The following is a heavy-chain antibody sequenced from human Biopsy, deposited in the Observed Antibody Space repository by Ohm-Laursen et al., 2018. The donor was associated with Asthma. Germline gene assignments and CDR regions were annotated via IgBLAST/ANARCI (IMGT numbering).Heavy chain of an antibody. Sequence: SDTLSLTCTVSGGSINNFYWSWIRQPPGKGLESIGHVYYSGSTNYNPSLKSRVTISIDVSKNQFSLKLTSVTAADTAVYYCARGVDRVTGLLDHFDSWGQVTLVTVSS. D-gene: IGHD2-21*02. CDR2: VYYSGST. CDR1: GGSINNFY. V-gene: IGHV4-59*07. J-gene: IGHJ4*02. CDR3: ARGVDRVTGLLDHFDS.